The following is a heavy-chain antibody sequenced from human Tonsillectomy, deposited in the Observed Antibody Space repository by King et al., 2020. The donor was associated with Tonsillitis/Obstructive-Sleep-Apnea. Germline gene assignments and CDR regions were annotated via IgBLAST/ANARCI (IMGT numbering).Heavy chain of an antibody. V-gene: IGHV4-39*01. CDR1: GGSISSSSYY. CDR3: ARLWGGCDYYYGMDV. Sequence: QLQESGPGLVKPSETLSLTCTVSGGSISSSSYYWGWIRQPPGKGLEWIGSIYYSGSTYYNPSLKSRVTISVDTSKKQFSLKLSSVTAADTAVYYCARLWGGCDYYYGMDVWGQGTTVTVSS. CDR2: IYYSGST. J-gene: IGHJ6*02. D-gene: IGHD3-3*01.